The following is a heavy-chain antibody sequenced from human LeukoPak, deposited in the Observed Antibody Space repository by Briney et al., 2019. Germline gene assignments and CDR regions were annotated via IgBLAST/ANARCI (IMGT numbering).Heavy chain of an antibody. Sequence: ASVKVSCKASGYTFTSYYMHWVRQAPGQGLEWMGIINPSGGSTNYAQKFQGRVSMTRDTSTSTVYMELSSLRSEDTAMYWCARGYYDSSGYDPGLGYWGQGTLVTVSS. J-gene: IGHJ4*02. CDR2: INPSGGST. CDR1: GYTFTSYY. V-gene: IGHV1-46*01. CDR3: ARGYYDSSGYDPGLGY. D-gene: IGHD3-22*01.